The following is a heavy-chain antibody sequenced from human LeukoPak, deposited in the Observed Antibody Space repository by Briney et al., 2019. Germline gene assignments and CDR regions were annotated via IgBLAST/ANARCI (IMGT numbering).Heavy chain of an antibody. J-gene: IGHJ5*02. D-gene: IGHD3-9*01. CDR3: ARDLRYFDWSSPLWFDP. CDR2: MSYDGNNK. CDR1: GFTFSSYA. Sequence: PGGSLRLSCAASGFTFSSYAMYWVRQAPGKGLEWVAVMSYDGNNKYYADSVKGRFAISRDNSKNTLYLQMNSLRAEDTAVYYCARDLRYFDWSSPLWFDPWGQGTLVTVSS. V-gene: IGHV3-30*09.